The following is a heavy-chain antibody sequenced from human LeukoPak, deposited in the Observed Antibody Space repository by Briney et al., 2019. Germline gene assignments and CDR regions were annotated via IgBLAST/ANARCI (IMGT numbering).Heavy chain of an antibody. V-gene: IGHV3-7*01. CDR2: IKQDGSEK. CDR3: ARDRDVSSKLLPWMFDP. CDR1: GFTFSSYW. Sequence: GGSLRLSCAASGFTFSSYWMSWVRQAPGKGLEWVANIKQDGSEKYYVDSVKGRFTISRDNTKNSLHLQMNSLRAEDTAVYYCARDRDVSSKLLPWMFDPWGQGTLVTVSS. J-gene: IGHJ5*02. D-gene: IGHD2-2*01.